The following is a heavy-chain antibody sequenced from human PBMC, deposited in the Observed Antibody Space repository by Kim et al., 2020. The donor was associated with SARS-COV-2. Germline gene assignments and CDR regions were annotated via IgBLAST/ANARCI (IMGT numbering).Heavy chain of an antibody. D-gene: IGHD2-2*01. CDR3: ARQGGYCSSTSCYRDY. CDR2: IYYSGST. V-gene: IGHV4-39*01. Sequence: SETLSLTCTVSGGSISSSSYYWGWIRQPPGKGLEWIGSIYYSGSTYYNPSLKSRVTISVDTSKNQFSLKLSSVTAADTAVYYCARQGGYCSSTSCYRDY. J-gene: IGHJ4*01. CDR1: GGSISSSSYY.